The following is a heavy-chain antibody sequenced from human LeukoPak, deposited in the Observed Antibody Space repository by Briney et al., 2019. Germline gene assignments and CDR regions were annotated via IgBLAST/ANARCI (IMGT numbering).Heavy chain of an antibody. D-gene: IGHD5-12*01. CDR2: IYTSGTT. CDR1: GGSIGTYY. J-gene: IGHJ3*02. Sequence: SETLSLTCTVSGGSIGTYYWSWIRQPAGKAPEWIGRIYTSGTTNYNPSLKNRVTMSVDTSKNHFSLTLTSVTAADTAVYHCARGGRGEVGWLRSGYAFDIWGRGTMVTVSS. V-gene: IGHV4-4*07. CDR3: ARGGRGEVGWLRSGYAFDI.